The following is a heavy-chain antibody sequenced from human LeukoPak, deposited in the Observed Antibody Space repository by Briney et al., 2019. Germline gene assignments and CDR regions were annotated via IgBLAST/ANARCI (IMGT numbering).Heavy chain of an antibody. D-gene: IGHD2-2*01. CDR3: ARDCSSTSCYRGGFDP. J-gene: IGHJ5*02. CDR2: IKQDGSEK. CDR1: GFTFSSYW. V-gene: IGHV3-7*01. Sequence: GGSLRLSCAASGFTFSSYWMSWVRQAPGKGLEWVANIKQDGSEKYYVDSVKGRFTISRDNAKNSLYLQMNSLRAEDTAVYYCARDCSSTSCYRGGFDPWGQGILVTVSS.